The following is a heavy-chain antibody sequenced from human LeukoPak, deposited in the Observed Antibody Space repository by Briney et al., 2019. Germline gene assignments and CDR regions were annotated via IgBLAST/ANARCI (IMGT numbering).Heavy chain of an antibody. V-gene: IGHV1-69*06. CDR2: IIPIFGTV. CDR1: GGTFSSYA. CDR3: AXSLXVYCSGGSCKRTSYYYMDV. D-gene: IGHD2-15*01. J-gene: IGHJ6*03. Sequence: SVKVSCKASGGTFSSYAISWVRQAPGQGLEWMGGIIPIFGTVNYAQKFQGRVTITADKSTSTAYMELSSRRSEDTAVYYFAXSLXVYCSGGSCKRTSYYYMDVWGKGTTVTVSS.